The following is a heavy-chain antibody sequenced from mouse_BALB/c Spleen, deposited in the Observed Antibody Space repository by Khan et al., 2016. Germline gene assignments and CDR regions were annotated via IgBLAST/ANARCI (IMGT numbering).Heavy chain of an antibody. Sequence: VQLQESGPGLVAPSQSLSITCTVSGFSLTGFSVNWVRQPPGKALEWLGMIWGDGRTDYHSGLKSRLSFSKDDSKSQVFLKMNSLQTDDTARYFCASYYDYDGGFAYWGQGTLVTVSA. V-gene: IGHV2-6-7*01. D-gene: IGHD2-4*01. CDR3: ASYYDYDGGFAY. CDR2: IWGDGRT. CDR1: GFSLTGFS. J-gene: IGHJ3*01.